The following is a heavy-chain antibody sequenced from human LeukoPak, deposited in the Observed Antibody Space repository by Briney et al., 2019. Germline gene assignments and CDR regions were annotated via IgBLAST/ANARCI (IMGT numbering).Heavy chain of an antibody. CDR1: GGSISSYY. J-gene: IGHJ4*02. Sequence: SEALSLTCTVSGGSISSYYWSWIRQPAGKGLEWIGRIYTSGSTNYNPSLKSRVTMSVDTSKNQFSLKLSSVTAADTAVYYCARGQSRKTGTHFDYWGQGTLVTVSS. D-gene: IGHD1-1*01. CDR3: ARGQSRKTGTHFDY. CDR2: IYTSGST. V-gene: IGHV4-4*07.